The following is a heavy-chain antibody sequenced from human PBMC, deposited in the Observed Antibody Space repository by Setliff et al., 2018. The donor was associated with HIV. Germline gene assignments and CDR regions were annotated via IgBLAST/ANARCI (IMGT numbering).Heavy chain of an antibody. Sequence: SETLSLTCTVSGGSISSSSYYWGWVRQPPGKGLEWIGSIYYSGSTYYNPSLKSRVTISVDTSKNQFSLKLSSVRGRFTISRDNTRKSVYLEMNGLRAEDTAVYYCTTGEILPHFPYWGQGTLVTVSS. CDR3: TRKSVYLEMNGLRAEDTAVYYCTTGEILPHFPY. CDR2: IYYSGST. D-gene: IGHD3-10*01. V-gene: IGHV4-39*01. CDR1: GGSISSSSYY. J-gene: IGHJ4*02.